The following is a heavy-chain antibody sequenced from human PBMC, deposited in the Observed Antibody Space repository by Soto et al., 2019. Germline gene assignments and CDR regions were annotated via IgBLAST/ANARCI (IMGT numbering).Heavy chain of an antibody. D-gene: IGHD6-19*01. CDR2: TYYRSKWYN. V-gene: IGHV6-1*01. J-gene: IGHJ6*03. CDR1: GDSVSSNSAA. CDR3: ARAPQQQWLVRGYYYYYMDV. Sequence: SQTLSLTCAISGDSVSSNSAAWNWIRQSPSRGLEWLGRTYYRSKWYNDYAVSVKSRITINPDTSKNQFSLQLNSVTPEDTAVYYCARAPQQQWLVRGYYYYYMDVWGKGTTVTVSS.